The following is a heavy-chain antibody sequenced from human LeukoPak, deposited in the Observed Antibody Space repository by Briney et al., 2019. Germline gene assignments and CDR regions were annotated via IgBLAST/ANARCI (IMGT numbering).Heavy chain of an antibody. CDR3: ARDQSSVFDY. Sequence: PGGSLRLSCAASGFTFSSYWMHWVRQAPGKGPVWVSRIKSDGSSTTYADSVKGRFTVSRDNAKNTLYLQMNSLRAEDTAVYYCARDQSSVFDYWGQGTLVTVSS. CDR2: IKSDGSST. V-gene: IGHV3-74*01. CDR1: GFTFSSYW. D-gene: IGHD6-25*01. J-gene: IGHJ4*02.